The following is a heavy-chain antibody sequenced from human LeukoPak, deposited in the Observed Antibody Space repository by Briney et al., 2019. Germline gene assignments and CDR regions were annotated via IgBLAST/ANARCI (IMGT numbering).Heavy chain of an antibody. V-gene: IGHV1-18*01. CDR2: ISAYNGNT. J-gene: IGHJ5*02. CDR3: ARYTYYYGSGVWFDP. CDR1: GYTFTSYG. D-gene: IGHD3-10*01. Sequence: ASVKVSCKASGYTFTSYGISWVRQAPGQGLEWMGRISAYNGNTNYAQKLQGRVTMTTDTSTSTAYMELRSLRSDDTAVYYCARYTYYYGSGVWFDPWGQGTLVTVSS.